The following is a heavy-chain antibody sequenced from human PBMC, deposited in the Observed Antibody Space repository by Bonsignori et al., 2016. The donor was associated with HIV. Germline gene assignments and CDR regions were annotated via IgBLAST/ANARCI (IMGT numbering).Heavy chain of an antibody. J-gene: IGHJ4*02. CDR3: ARAGGPKWGDRCLDF. Sequence: WIRQPPGKGLEWVANIKQDGSEQNFVDSVKGRFTISRDNAKNSLFLQMNSLRAEDTAVYYCARAGGPKWGDRCLDFWGQGTLVTVSS. D-gene: IGHD7-27*01. CDR2: IKQDGSEQ. V-gene: IGHV3-7*03.